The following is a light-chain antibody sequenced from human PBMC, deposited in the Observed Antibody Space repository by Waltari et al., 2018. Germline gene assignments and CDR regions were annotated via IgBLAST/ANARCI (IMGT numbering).Light chain of an antibody. J-gene: IGKJ1*01. CDR2: WAS. CDR3: QQFQSHLRT. CDR1: QSVLHSSNNKNY. V-gene: IGKV4-1*01. Sequence: DIVMTQSPESLAVSLGERATLPCKSSQSVLHSSNNKNYFAWYQQKPGQPPKLLIYWASTRKSGVPDRFSGSGSGTDFTLTISSLQAEDVAVYYCQQFQSHLRTFGQGTKVEIK.